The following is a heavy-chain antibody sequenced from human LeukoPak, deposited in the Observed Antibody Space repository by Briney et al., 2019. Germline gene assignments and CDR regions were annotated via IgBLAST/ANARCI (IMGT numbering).Heavy chain of an antibody. CDR3: AKDRYYGSGSTFDY. Sequence: GGSLRLSCRASRFSFSDYDMHWVRQAPGKGLEWVAVISSDGSRKHYGDSVKGRFTISRDNSKNTLYLQMNSLRAEDTAVYYCAKDRYYGSGSTFDYWGQGTLVTVSS. CDR1: RFSFSDYD. V-gene: IGHV3-30*18. D-gene: IGHD3-10*01. CDR2: ISSDGSRK. J-gene: IGHJ4*02.